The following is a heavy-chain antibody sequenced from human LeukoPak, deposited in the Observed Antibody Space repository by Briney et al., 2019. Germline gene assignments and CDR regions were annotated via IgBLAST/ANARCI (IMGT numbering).Heavy chain of an antibody. Sequence: SETLSLTCTVSGGSISSGSYYWSWIRQPAGKGLEWIGRIYTSGSTNYNPSLKSRVTISVDTSKNQFSLKLSSVTAADTAVYYCARGDYDILTGYQKKNYYYYCMDVWGKGTTVTISS. V-gene: IGHV4-61*02. CDR3: ARGDYDILTGYQKKNYYYYCMDV. CDR2: IYTSGST. CDR1: GGSISSGSYY. J-gene: IGHJ6*03. D-gene: IGHD3-9*01.